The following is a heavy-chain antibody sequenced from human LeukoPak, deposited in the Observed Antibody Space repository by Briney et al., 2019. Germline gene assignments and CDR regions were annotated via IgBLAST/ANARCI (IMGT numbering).Heavy chain of an antibody. V-gene: IGHV4-59*08. CDR1: GGSISSYY. CDR2: IYYSGST. J-gene: IGHJ4*02. CDR3: AKDYGANVFDY. Sequence: SETLSLTCTVSGGSISSYYWSWIRQPPGKGLEWIGYIYYSGSTSYNPSLKSRVTISVDTSKNQFSLRLSSVTAADTAVYYCAKDYGANVFDYWGQGTLVTVSS. D-gene: IGHD4-23*01.